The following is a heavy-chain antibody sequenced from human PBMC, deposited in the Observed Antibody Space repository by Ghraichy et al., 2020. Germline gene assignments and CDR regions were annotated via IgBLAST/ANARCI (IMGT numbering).Heavy chain of an antibody. Sequence: SVKVSCKASGDTFSSYAISWVRQAPGQGLEWMGGIIPIFGNANYAQKLQGRVTITADESTSTAYMELSSLRSEDTAVYYCARAKGDYGLYLKVGQHMYYNYYVMDSWGQATTVTIS. V-gene: IGHV1-69*13. D-gene: IGHD4-17*01. CDR3: ARAKGDYGLYLKVGQHMYYNYYVMDS. J-gene: IGHJ6*02. CDR1: GDTFSSYA. CDR2: IIPIFGNA.